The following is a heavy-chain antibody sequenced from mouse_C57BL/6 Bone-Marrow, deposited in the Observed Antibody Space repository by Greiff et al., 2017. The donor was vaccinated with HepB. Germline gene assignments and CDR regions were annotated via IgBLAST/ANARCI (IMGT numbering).Heavy chain of an antibody. Sequence: EVQLKESGGGLVQPGGSMKLSCAASGFTFSDAWMDWVRQSPEKGLEWVAEIRNKANNHATYYAESVKGRFTISRDDSKSSVYLQMNSLRAEDTGIYYCTRSWDPYYFDYWGQGTTLTVSS. V-gene: IGHV6-6*01. J-gene: IGHJ2*01. CDR1: GFTFSDAW. D-gene: IGHD4-1*01. CDR2: IRNKANNHAT. CDR3: TRSWDPYYFDY.